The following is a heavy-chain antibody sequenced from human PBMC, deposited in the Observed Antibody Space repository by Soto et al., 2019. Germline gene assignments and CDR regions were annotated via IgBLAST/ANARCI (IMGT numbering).Heavy chain of an antibody. CDR2: ISGSGGST. D-gene: IGHD2-15*01. CDR3: AKRGHSDIVVVVAPRGGYLVS. Sequence: PGGSLRLSCAASGFTFSSYAMSWVRQAPGKGLEWVSAISGSGGSTYYADSVKGRFTISRDNSKHTLYLQMNSLRAEDTAVYYCAKRGHSDIVVVVAPRGGYLVSSGQGTLLTVSS. V-gene: IGHV3-23*01. J-gene: IGHJ4*02. CDR1: GFTFSSYA.